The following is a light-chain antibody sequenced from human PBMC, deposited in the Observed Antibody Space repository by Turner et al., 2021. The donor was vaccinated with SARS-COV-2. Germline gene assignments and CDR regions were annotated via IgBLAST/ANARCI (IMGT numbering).Light chain of an antibody. CDR2: WAS. J-gene: IGKJ2*01. V-gene: IGKV4-1*01. CDR3: QQYYSSPPT. CDR1: QSVLHSSNNKNY. Sequence: DIVMTQSPDSLAVSLGERATINCKSSQSVLHSSNNKNYLAWYQQKPGQPPKLLIYWASTRGSGVPDRFSGSGSGTDFTLTISSLQAEDGAVYYCQQYYSSPPTFGQGTKLEIK.